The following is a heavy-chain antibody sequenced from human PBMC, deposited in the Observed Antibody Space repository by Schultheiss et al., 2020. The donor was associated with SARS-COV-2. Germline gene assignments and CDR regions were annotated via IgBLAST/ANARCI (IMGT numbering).Heavy chain of an antibody. CDR1: GFTFSSYA. J-gene: IGHJ4*02. Sequence: GGSLRLSCAASGFTFSSYAMSWVRQAPGKGLEWVSAISGSGGSTYYADSVKGRFTISRDNAKNSLYLQMNSLRAEDTALYYCAKDQYYYDITGPDYWGQGTLVTVSS. V-gene: IGHV3-23*01. CDR3: AKDQYYYDITGPDY. CDR2: ISGSGGST. D-gene: IGHD3-22*01.